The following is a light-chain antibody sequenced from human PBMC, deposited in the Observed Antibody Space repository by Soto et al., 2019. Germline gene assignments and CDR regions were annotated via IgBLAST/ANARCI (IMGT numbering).Light chain of an antibody. J-gene: IGLJ2*01. V-gene: IGLV1-51*01. CDR2: DIN. CDR1: SSNIGNNY. CDR3: ATWDNSLSAVV. Sequence: QSVLTQPPSVSAAPGQTVTISCSGSSSNIGNNYISWYQQLPGTAPKLLIYDINERPSGIPDRFSGSKSGTSATLGITGLQTGDEADYYCATWDNSLSAVVFGGGTQLTVL.